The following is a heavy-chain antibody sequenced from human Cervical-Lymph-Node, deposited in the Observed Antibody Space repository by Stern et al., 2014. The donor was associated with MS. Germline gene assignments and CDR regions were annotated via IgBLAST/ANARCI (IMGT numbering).Heavy chain of an antibody. J-gene: IGHJ4*02. Sequence: QVQLQESGPGLVKPSETLSLTCTVSGGSISSSYWSWIRQPPGKGLEWIGYIYYSGSTNYNPSLKSRVIISVDTSTNQCSLKLSSVTAADTAVYYCAGAHRLWFGEGVYWGQGTLVTVSS. V-gene: IGHV4-59*01. CDR2: IYYSGST. CDR1: GGSISSSY. CDR3: AGAHRLWFGEGVY. D-gene: IGHD3-10*01.